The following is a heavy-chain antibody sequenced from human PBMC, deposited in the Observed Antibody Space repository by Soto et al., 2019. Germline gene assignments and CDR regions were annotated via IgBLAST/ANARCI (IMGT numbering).Heavy chain of an antibody. Sequence: QVQLVQSGAEVKKPGASVKASCKASGYTFTSYAMHWVRQAPGQRLEWMGWINAGNGNTKYSQKFQGRVTITRDTSASTAYMELSSLRSEDTAVYYCARVVVVGPLYFDYWGQGTLVTVSS. CDR2: INAGNGNT. D-gene: IGHD2-21*01. V-gene: IGHV1-3*01. CDR1: GYTFTSYA. CDR3: ARVVVVGPLYFDY. J-gene: IGHJ4*02.